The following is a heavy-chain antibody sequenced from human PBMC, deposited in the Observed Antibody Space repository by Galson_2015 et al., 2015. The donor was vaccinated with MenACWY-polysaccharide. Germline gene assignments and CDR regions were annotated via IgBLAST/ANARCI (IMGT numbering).Heavy chain of an antibody. V-gene: IGHV3-30*18. J-gene: IGHJ6*02. CDR1: GFTFSSYG. CDR3: AKDGCSGGRCYYYYGMDV. Sequence: SLRLSCAASGFTFSSYGMHWVRQAPGKGLEWVAVISYDGSNKYYADSVKGRLTISRDNSKNTLYLQMNSLRAEDTAVYYCAKDGCSGGRCYYYYGMDVWGQGTTVTVSS. D-gene: IGHD2-15*01. CDR2: ISYDGSNK.